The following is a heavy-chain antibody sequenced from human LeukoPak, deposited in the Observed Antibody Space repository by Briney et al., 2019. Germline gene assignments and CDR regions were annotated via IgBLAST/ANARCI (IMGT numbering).Heavy chain of an antibody. Sequence: PEGSLRLSCAASGFAFSSYSMNWVRLAPGKRLEWVSVIYSGGSTYYADSVKGRFTISRDNSKNTLYLQMNSLRAEDTAVYYCARIPDYWGQGTLVTVSS. CDR1: GFAFSSYS. CDR2: IYSGGST. D-gene: IGHD2-2*02. J-gene: IGHJ4*02. CDR3: ARIPDY. V-gene: IGHV3-53*01.